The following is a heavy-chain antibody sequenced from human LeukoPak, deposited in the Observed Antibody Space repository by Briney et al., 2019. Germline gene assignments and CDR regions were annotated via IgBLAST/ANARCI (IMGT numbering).Heavy chain of an antibody. D-gene: IGHD3-10*02. CDR2: ITGSGGST. Sequence: GGSLRLSCAASGFTFSSYGMNWVRQAPGKGLEWVSTITGSGGSTSYTDSVKGRFTISRDNSKNTLYLQMNSLRAVDTAVYYCAELGITMIGGVWGKGTTVTISS. CDR1: GFTFSSYG. V-gene: IGHV3-23*01. CDR3: AELGITMIGGV. J-gene: IGHJ6*04.